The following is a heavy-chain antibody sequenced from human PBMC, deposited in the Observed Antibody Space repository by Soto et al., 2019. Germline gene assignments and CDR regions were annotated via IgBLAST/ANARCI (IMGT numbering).Heavy chain of an antibody. CDR3: VRAEPTRYFQH. J-gene: IGHJ1*01. Sequence: EVQLVESGGGLVQPGGSLRLSCAASGFTVSSNYMSWVRQAPGKGLEWVSVIYSGGSTYYADSVKGRFTISRDNSKNTLYLQMNSLRAEDTDVYYCVRAEPTRYFQHWGQGTLVAVSS. CDR2: IYSGGST. V-gene: IGHV3-66*01. D-gene: IGHD1-1*01. CDR1: GFTVSSNY.